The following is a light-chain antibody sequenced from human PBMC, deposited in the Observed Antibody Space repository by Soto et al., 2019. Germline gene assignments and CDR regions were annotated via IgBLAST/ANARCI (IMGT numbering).Light chain of an antibody. V-gene: IGKV3-15*01. CDR3: QQRSNWPTWT. Sequence: IVMTQSPATLSVSPGELAILSCRASQSVGGDLAWYQRKPGQAPRLLIYGASSRAPGIPTRFSGSGSGTEFTLTISSLQSEDFAVYYCQQRSNWPTWTFGQGTKVDI. CDR1: QSVGGD. J-gene: IGKJ1*01. CDR2: GAS.